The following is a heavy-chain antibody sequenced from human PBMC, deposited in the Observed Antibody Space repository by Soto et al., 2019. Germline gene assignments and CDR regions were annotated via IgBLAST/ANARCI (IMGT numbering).Heavy chain of an antibody. CDR2: MNPNSGNT. V-gene: IGHV1-8*01. J-gene: IGHJ5*02. CDR3: ARTLRYYYNWFDP. Sequence: ASVKVSCTASGYTFTSYDINWVRQATGQGLEWMGWMNPNSGNTGYAQKFQGRVTMTRNTSISTAYMELSSLRSEDTAVYYCARTLRYYYNWFDPWGQGTLVTVSS. CDR1: GYTFTSYD. D-gene: IGHD4-17*01.